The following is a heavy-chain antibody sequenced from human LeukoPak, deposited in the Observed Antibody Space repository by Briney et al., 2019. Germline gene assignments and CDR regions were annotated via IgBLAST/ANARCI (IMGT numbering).Heavy chain of an antibody. CDR3: TRGRYQFLGPNDS. D-gene: IGHD2/OR15-2a*01. CDR1: GFTLSDYG. CDR2: ITTNYAK. V-gene: IGHV3-48*02. J-gene: IGHJ4*02. Sequence: PGGSLRLSCAASGFTLSDYGMSWARQAPGKGLEWVSYITTNYAKFYADSVRGRIAISRDNDKNSVYLQMNSLRDDDTAVYYCTRGRYQFLGPNDSRGQGSLVTVSS.